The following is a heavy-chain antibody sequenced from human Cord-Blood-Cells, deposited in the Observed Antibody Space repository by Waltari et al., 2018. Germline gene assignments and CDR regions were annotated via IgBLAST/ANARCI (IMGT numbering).Heavy chain of an antibody. V-gene: IGHV1-2*04. CDR3: ARGAYCGGDCYAFDI. D-gene: IGHD2-21*01. CDR2: INPNSGGT. Sequence: QVQLVPSGAEVKKPGASVKISCKAYGYTFTGYYMHWVRQATGQGLEWMGWINPNSGGTNYAQKFQGWVTMTRDTSISTAYMELSRLRSDDTAVYYCARGAYCGGDCYAFDIWGQGTMVTVSS. CDR1: GYTFTGYY. J-gene: IGHJ3*02.